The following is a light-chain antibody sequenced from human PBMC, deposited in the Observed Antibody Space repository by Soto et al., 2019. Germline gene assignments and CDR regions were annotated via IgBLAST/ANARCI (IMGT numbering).Light chain of an antibody. CDR3: QQYNGYWT. V-gene: IGKV1-5*03. J-gene: IGKJ1*01. CDR2: EAS. Sequence: DIQMTQSPSTLSASVGDRVTITCLASQSISGSLAWYQQKPGKAPKLLLYEASNLKSGAPSRFSGSGSGTEYTLTSSSLQTDDSASYYCQQYNGYWTVGQGTRVEIK. CDR1: QSISGS.